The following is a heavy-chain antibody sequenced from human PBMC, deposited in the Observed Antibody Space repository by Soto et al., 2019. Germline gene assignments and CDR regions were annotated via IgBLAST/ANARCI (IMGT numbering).Heavy chain of an antibody. V-gene: IGHV1-2*02. Sequence: QVQLVQSGAEVQQPGASVRVSCKASGNTHTIYFIHWLRQAPGQGLEWMGWINSVSRGANYAPRVQGRVSMTRDTSSATAFMDLSGLRTDDTAVYYCARGGSYSAHLGQGTLVSVSS. CDR1: GNTHTIYF. CDR2: INSVSRGA. D-gene: IGHD2-15*01. J-gene: IGHJ4*02. CDR3: ARGGSYSAH.